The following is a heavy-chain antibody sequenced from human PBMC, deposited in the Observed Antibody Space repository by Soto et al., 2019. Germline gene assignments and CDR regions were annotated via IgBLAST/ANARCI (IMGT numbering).Heavy chain of an antibody. CDR1: GGSFSGYY. CDR2: ISHSGST. D-gene: IGHD3-3*01. Sequence: SETLSLTCAVYGGSFSGYYWSWIRQPPGKGLEWIGEISHSGSTNYNPSLKSRVTISVDTSKNQFSLKLSSVTAADTAVYYCARTTTIFGVVPFDYWGQGTLVTVSS. V-gene: IGHV4-34*01. CDR3: ARTTTIFGVVPFDY. J-gene: IGHJ4*02.